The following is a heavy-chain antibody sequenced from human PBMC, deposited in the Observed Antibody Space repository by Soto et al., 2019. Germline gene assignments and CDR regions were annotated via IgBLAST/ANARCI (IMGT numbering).Heavy chain of an antibody. V-gene: IGHV1-3*01. CDR2: IIAGNGNT. CDR3: ARTYYYESSGSMASTFEY. CDR1: GYTFTNFA. Sequence: ASVKVSCKASGYTFTNFAIHWVRQAPGQSLEWMGWIIAGNGNTKYSQKFQGRVTITRDTSATTVYMELGSLIPEDTAVYYCARTYYYESSGSMASTFEYWGQGTLVTVS. D-gene: IGHD3-22*01. J-gene: IGHJ4*02.